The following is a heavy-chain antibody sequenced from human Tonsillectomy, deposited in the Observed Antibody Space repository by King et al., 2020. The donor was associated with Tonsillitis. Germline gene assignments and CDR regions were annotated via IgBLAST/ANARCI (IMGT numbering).Heavy chain of an antibody. CDR1: GYSFTNYW. CDR2: IYPGDSDT. V-gene: IGHV5-51*01. CDR3: EKRSQISRYAMDV. Sequence: VQLVESGAEVKKPGESLKISCTGSGYSFTNYWIGWVRQMPGKGLEWMGIIYPGDSDTRYSPSFQGQVTISADKSISTAYLQWSSPKASDTAIYYCEKRSQISRYAMDVWGQGTTVTVSS. D-gene: IGHD2-2*01. J-gene: IGHJ6*02.